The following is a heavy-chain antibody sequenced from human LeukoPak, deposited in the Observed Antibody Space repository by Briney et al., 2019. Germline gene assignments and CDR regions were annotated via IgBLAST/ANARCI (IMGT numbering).Heavy chain of an antibody. D-gene: IGHD3-10*01. J-gene: IGHJ4*02. CDR1: GYTFTSYY. Sequence: ASVKVSCKASGYTFTSYYLHWVRQAPGQGLEWMWIINPSGGSTSNAQKFQDRVTMTRNTSTSTVYMELSSLRSEDTAVYYCASPVPMVRGLNYWGQGTLVTVSS. V-gene: IGHV1-46*01. CDR2: INPSGGST. CDR3: ASPVPMVRGLNY.